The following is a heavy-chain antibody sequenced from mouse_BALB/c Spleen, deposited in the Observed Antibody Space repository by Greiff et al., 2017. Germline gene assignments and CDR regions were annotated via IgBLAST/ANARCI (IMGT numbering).Heavy chain of an antibody. Sequence: EVQLKESGPELVKPGASVKISCKASGYSFTGYFMNWVMQSHGKSLEWIGRINPYNGDTFYNQKFKGKATLTVDKSSSTAHMELRSLASEDSAVYYCARGDYGSSYGYFDYWGQGTTLTVSS. V-gene: IGHV1-20*02. CDR3: ARGDYGSSYGYFDY. D-gene: IGHD1-1*01. CDR1: GYSFTGYF. CDR2: INPYNGDT. J-gene: IGHJ2*01.